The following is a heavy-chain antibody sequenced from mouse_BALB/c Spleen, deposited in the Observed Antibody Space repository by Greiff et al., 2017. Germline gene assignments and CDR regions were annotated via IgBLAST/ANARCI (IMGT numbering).Heavy chain of an antibody. CDR2: INPSTGYT. D-gene: IGHD1-1*01. CDR3: ARDGPTPYAMDY. V-gene: IGHV1-7*01. J-gene: IGHJ4*01. Sequence: QVQLQQSGAELAKPGASVKMSCKASGYTFTSYWMHWVKQRPGQGLEWIGYINPSTGYTEYNQKFKDKATLTADKSSSTAYMQLSSLTSEDSAVYYCARDGPTPYAMDYWGQGTSVTVSS. CDR1: GYTFTSYW.